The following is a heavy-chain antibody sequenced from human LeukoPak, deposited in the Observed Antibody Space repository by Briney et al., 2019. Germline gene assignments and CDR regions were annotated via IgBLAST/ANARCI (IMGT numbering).Heavy chain of an antibody. V-gene: IGHV3-11*01. CDR3: VRDPRGSYPFDY. CDR2: ISSSGDAI. CDR1: GFTFSDYY. Sequence: GGSLRLSCAASGFTFSDYYMSWIRQAPGKGLEWVSYISSSGDAIYSADSVKGRFTISRDNVKDSLYLQMDSLRAEDTAVYYCVRDPRGSYPFDYWGQGSLVTVSS. J-gene: IGHJ4*02. D-gene: IGHD1-26*01.